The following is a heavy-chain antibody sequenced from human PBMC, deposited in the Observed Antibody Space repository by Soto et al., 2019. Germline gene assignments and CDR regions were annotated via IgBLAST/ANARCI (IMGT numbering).Heavy chain of an antibody. CDR1: GYSFTNYW. Sequence: PGESLKISCQGSGYSFTNYWIAWVRRMPGKGLEWMGIIYPSDSDSRYSPSFQGQVTFSAGKSINTAYLQWSSLKASDTAMYYCARAESHYYYGLDVWGQGTTVTVSS. J-gene: IGHJ6*02. CDR2: IYPSDSDS. V-gene: IGHV5-51*01. CDR3: ARAESHYYYGLDV.